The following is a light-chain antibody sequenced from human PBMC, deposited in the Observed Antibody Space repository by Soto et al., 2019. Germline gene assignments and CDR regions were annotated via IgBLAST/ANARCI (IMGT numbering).Light chain of an antibody. Sequence: EILLTQSPGTLSLSPGERGTLSCGASQTVSSNFLDWYQKKPGQAPRLLIFDASTRATGIPDRFTGSGSGTDFTITISRMQPEDFEVYYCQFYGDPPKTFGHGTKVDIK. J-gene: IGKJ1*01. CDR2: DAS. CDR1: QTVSSNF. V-gene: IGKV3-20*01. CDR3: QFYGDPPKT.